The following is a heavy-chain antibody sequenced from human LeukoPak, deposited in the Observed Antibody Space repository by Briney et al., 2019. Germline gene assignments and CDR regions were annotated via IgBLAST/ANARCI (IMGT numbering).Heavy chain of an antibody. Sequence: SETLSLTCTVSGGSISSYYWSWIRQPAGKGLEWIGRIYTSGSTNYNPSLKSRVTISVDTSKNQFSLKLSSVTAADTAVYYCARERRYCSSTSCYRPHLDYWGQETLVTVSS. CDR3: ARERRYCSSTSCYRPHLDY. CDR1: GGSISSYY. D-gene: IGHD2-2*01. V-gene: IGHV4-4*07. J-gene: IGHJ4*02. CDR2: IYTSGST.